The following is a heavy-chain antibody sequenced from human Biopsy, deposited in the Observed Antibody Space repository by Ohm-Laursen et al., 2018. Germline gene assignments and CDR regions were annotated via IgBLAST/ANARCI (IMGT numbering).Heavy chain of an antibody. V-gene: IGHV3-48*03. CDR3: AKARVAIRYFDI. D-gene: IGHD2-15*01. CDR1: GFTFSSYE. J-gene: IGHJ2*01. Sequence: SLRLSCAASGFTFSSYEMNWVRQAPGKGLEWVSYIKSSGNPKYYADSVKGRFTISRDNAKNSLYLQMNSLRAGDTALYYCAKARVAIRYFDIWGRGTLVTVSS. CDR2: IKSSGNPK.